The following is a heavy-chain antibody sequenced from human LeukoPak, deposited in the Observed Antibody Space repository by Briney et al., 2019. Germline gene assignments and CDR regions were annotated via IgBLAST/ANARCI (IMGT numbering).Heavy chain of an antibody. J-gene: IGHJ6*02. CDR1: GFTFSSYS. CDR2: ISSSSSYI. V-gene: IGHV3-21*04. D-gene: IGHD2-2*01. CDR3: AKDSPPASLRHYYYYGMDV. Sequence: PGGSLRLSCAASGFTFSSYSMNWVRQAPGKGLEWVSSISSSSSYIYYADPVKGRFTISRDNAKNSLYLQMNSLRAEDTALYYCAKDSPPASLRHYYYYGMDVWGQGTTVTVSS.